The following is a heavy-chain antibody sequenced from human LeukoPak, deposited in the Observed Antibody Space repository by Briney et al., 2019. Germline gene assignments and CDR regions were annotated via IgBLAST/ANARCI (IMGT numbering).Heavy chain of an antibody. CDR3: ARGLAHSSGWYDDSNDAFDI. V-gene: IGHV3-21*01. D-gene: IGHD6-19*01. CDR1: GVTFRSDT. Sequence: PGGSLRLSCAASGVTFRSDTLNWVRQAPGKGLEWVSSISSSSSYIYYADSVKGRFTISRDNAKNSLYLQMNSLRAEDTAVYYCARGLAHSSGWYDDSNDAFDIWGQGTMVTVSS. J-gene: IGHJ3*02. CDR2: ISSSSSYI.